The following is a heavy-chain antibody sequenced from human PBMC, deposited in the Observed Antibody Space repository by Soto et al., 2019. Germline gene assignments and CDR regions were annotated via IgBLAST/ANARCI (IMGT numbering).Heavy chain of an antibody. J-gene: IGHJ4*02. CDR1: GYMFTTYD. D-gene: IGHD3-10*01. Sequence: QVRLVQSGAEVKKPGASVRVSCKASGYMFTTYDIMWVRQATGQGLEWVGGMNPNTGHTGYAQKFQGRVTMTRDSSISTAYMELSSLRSDDTAVYYCARAATYYYGSGSGADYWGQGTLVTVSS. CDR3: ARAATYYYGSGSGADY. CDR2: MNPNTGHT. V-gene: IGHV1-8*01.